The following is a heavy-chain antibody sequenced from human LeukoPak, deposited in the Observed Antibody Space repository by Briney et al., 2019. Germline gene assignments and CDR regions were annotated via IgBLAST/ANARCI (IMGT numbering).Heavy chain of an antibody. Sequence: SETLSLTCAVYGGSFSGYYWSWIRQPPGKGLEWIGEMNHSGSTNYNPSLKSRVTISVDTSKNQFSLKLSSVTAADTAVYYCASYYDYVWGSYFLVYWGQGTLVTVSS. CDR2: MNHSGST. D-gene: IGHD3-16*01. J-gene: IGHJ4*02. CDR1: GGSFSGYY. CDR3: ASYYDYVWGSYFLVY. V-gene: IGHV4-34*01.